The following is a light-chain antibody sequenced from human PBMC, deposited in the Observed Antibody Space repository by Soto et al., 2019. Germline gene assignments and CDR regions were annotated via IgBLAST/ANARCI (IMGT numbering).Light chain of an antibody. Sequence: DIVMTQSPDSLAVSLGERATINCKSSQRVLFSSNNQNYLAWYQQKPGQPPKLLIYWASTRESGVPDRFSGSGSGTDFTLTISSLQAEDVAVYYCHQYYGNPLTFGGGTKVEIK. CDR1: QRVLFSSNNQNY. CDR2: WAS. V-gene: IGKV4-1*01. J-gene: IGKJ4*01. CDR3: HQYYGNPLT.